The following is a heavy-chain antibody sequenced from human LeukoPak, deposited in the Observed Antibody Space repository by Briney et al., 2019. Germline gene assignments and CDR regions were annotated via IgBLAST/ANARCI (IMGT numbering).Heavy chain of an antibody. J-gene: IGHJ6*03. CDR1: GGSISSSSYY. CDR3: ARPDYYYYYMDV. Sequence: SETLSLTCTVSGGSISSSSYYWGWIRQPPGKGLEWIGNIYYSGSTYYNPSLKSRVTISVDTSKNQFSLKLSSVTAADTAAYYCARPDYYYYYMDVWGKGTTVTVSS. CDR2: IYYSGST. V-gene: IGHV4-39*01.